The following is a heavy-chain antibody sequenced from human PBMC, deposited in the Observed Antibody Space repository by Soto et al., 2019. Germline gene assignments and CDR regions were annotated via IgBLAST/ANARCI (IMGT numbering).Heavy chain of an antibody. V-gene: IGHV3-21*01. CDR3: ARDLIYAGYYYYMDV. CDR1: GFTFSSYS. CDR2: INYKSHI. D-gene: IGHD3-10*01. J-gene: IGHJ6*03. Sequence: EVQLVESGGGLVKPGGSLRLSCAASGFTFSSYSMNWVSQAPGKGLEWVSSINYKSHIDYADSVKGRFTISRDNAKNSPYLQMNSLRAEDTAVYFCARDLIYAGYYYYMDVWGIGTTVTVSS.